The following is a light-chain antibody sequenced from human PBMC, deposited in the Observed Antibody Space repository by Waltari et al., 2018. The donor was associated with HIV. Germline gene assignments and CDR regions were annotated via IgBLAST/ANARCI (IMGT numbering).Light chain of an antibody. V-gene: IGLV1-51*01. Sequence: HSVLTQPPSVSAAPGQRVTISCSGRGLDVGLNSISWYPHLPGAAPKVLISDNNWRPSGIPDRFPARFSAAKSVTSATLDIAGLQAADEADYYCGGWDKTLTTFVFGSGTKVTVL. CDR2: DNN. CDR3: GGWDKTLTTFV. J-gene: IGLJ1*01. CDR1: GLDVGLNS.